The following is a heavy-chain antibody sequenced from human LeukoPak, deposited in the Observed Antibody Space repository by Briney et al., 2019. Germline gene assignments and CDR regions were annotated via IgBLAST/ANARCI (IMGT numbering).Heavy chain of an antibody. J-gene: IGHJ5*02. CDR2: ISAYNGNT. Sequence: ASVKVSCKASGYTFTNYDISWVRQAPGQGLEWMGCISAYNGNTNYAQKLQGRVTMTTDTSTSTAYMELRSLRSDDTAVYYCARDRGWLQLQDWFDPWGQGTLVTVSS. CDR3: ARDRGWLQLQDWFDP. V-gene: IGHV1-18*01. D-gene: IGHD5-24*01. CDR1: GYTFTNYD.